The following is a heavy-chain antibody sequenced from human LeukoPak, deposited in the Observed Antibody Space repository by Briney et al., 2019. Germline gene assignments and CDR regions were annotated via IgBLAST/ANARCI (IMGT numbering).Heavy chain of an antibody. CDR1: GFTFSSYG. J-gene: IGHJ4*02. V-gene: IGHV3-33*06. CDR2: IWYDGSNK. CDR3: AKIPLDSSDLDY. D-gene: IGHD6-19*01. Sequence: GRSLRLSCAASGFTFSSYGMHWVRQAPGKGLEGVAVIWYDGSNKYYADSVKGRFTISRDNSKNTLYLQMNSLRAEDTAVYYCAKIPLDSSDLDYWGQGTLVTVSS.